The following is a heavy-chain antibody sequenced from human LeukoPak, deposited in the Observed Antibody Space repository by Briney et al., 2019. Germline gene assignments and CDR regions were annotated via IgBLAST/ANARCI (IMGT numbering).Heavy chain of an antibody. Sequence: GGSLRLSCAAPGFTFSSYEMNWVRQAPGKGREWVSYISSSGSTIYYADSVKGRFTISRDNAKNSLYLQMNSLRAEDTAVYYCARGTNDYGDYWGQGTLVTVSS. J-gene: IGHJ4*02. CDR1: GFTFSSYE. CDR2: ISSSGSTI. CDR3: ARGTNDYGDY. V-gene: IGHV3-48*03.